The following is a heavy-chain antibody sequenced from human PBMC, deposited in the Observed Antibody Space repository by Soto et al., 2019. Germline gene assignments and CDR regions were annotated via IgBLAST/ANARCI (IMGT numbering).Heavy chain of an antibody. D-gene: IGHD6-6*01. CDR3: ARVHSSSSYYYYGMDV. CDR2: IIPIFGTA. V-gene: IGHV1-69*13. J-gene: IGHJ6*02. CDR1: GGTFSSYA. Sequence: SVKVSCKASGGTFSSYAISWVRQAPGQGLEWMGGIIPIFGTANYAQKFQGRVTITADESTSTAYMELSSLRSEDTAVYYCARVHSSSSYYYYGMDVWGQGTTVTVSS.